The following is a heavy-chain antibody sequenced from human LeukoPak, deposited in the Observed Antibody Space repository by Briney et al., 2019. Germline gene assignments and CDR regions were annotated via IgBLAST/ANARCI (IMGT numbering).Heavy chain of an antibody. Sequence: GGSLRLSCAASGFTFSTYPMHWVRQAPGKGLEWVAVISYDGSNEYYADSVKGRFTISRDNSKNTLYLQMNSLRAEDTAVYYCAKDGMDIVVVPAANWFDPWGQGTLVTVSS. CDR1: GFTFSTYP. D-gene: IGHD2-2*03. J-gene: IGHJ5*02. V-gene: IGHV3-30-3*01. CDR3: AKDGMDIVVVPAANWFDP. CDR2: ISYDGSNE.